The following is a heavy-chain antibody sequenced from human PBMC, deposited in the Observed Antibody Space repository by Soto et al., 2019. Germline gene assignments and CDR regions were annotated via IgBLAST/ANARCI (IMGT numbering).Heavy chain of an antibody. Sequence: GGSLRLSCAASGFTFSSYAMSWVRQAPGKGLEWVSAISGRGGSTYYADSVKGRFTISRDNSKNTLYLQMNSLRAEDTAVYYWAKSGGAMVGGVTKSYLNWGARGPVVPFSS. J-gene: IGHJ4*02. CDR1: GFTFSSYA. D-gene: IGHD3-10*01. CDR3: AKSGGAMVGGVTKSYLNW. V-gene: IGHV3-23*01. CDR2: ISGRGGST.